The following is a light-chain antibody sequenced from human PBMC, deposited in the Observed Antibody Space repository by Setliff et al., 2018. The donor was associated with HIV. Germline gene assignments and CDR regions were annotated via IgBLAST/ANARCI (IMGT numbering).Light chain of an antibody. V-gene: IGLV2-14*03. J-gene: IGLJ1*01. Sequence: QSVLTQPASVSGSPGQSITISCTGTSSDVGGDKYVSWYQQHPGKAPKLMIYDVSDRPSGVSSRFSGSKSGNTASLTISGLQTEDEADYYCSSYTSSSTYVFGTGTKSPS. CDR2: DVS. CDR3: SSYTSSSTYV. CDR1: SSDVGGDKY.